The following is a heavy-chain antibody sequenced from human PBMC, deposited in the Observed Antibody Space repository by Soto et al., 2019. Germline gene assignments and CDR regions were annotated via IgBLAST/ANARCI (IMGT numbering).Heavy chain of an antibody. CDR3: ARNQAAGSLLYGSGSS. V-gene: IGHV3-30-3*01. Sequence: QVQLVESGGGVVQPGRSLRLSCAASGFTFSSYAMHWVRQAPGKGLEWVAVISYDGSNKYYADSVKGRFTISRDNSKNTQYLQMNSLRAEDTAVYYCARNQAAGSLLYGSGSSWGQGTLVTVSS. CDR1: GFTFSSYA. J-gene: IGHJ4*02. D-gene: IGHD3-10*01. CDR2: ISYDGSNK.